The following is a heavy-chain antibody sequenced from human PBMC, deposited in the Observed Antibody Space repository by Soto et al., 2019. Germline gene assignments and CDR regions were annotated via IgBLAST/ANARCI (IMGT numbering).Heavy chain of an antibody. CDR1: GFTFSSYA. CDR3: ARVDPPGFH. J-gene: IGHJ4*02. Sequence: AGGSLRLSCAASGFTFSSYAMSWVRQAPGKGLEWVSGISGNGGSTGYADSVKGRFTISRDNAKNSLYLQMNSLRAEDTALYYCARVDPPGFHWGQGTLVTVSS. D-gene: IGHD3-10*01. CDR2: ISGNGGST. V-gene: IGHV3-20*04.